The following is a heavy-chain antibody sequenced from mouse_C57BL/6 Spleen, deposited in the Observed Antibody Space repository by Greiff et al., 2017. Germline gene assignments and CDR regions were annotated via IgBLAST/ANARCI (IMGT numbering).Heavy chain of an antibody. CDR2: IDPETGGT. J-gene: IGHJ3*01. Sequence: VQLQQSGAELVRPGASVTLSCKASGYTFTDYEMHWVKQTPVHGLEWIGAIDPETGGTAYNQKFKGKAILTADKSSSTAYMELRSLTSEDSAVDYCTRDWVTKGFAYWGQGTLVTVSA. D-gene: IGHD2-2*01. CDR1: GYTFTDYE. V-gene: IGHV1-15*01. CDR3: TRDWVTKGFAY.